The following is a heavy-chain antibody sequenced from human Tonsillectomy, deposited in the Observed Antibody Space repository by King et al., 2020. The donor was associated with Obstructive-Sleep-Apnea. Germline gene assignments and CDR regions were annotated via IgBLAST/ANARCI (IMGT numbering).Heavy chain of an antibody. CDR1: GLTFSRYA. CDR3: VIEWFGDLSQPDIDY. CDR2: ISSQGGSR. Sequence: VQLVESGGGLVQPGGSLRLSCSASGLTFSRYAMYWVRQAPGKGLKFFSAISSQGGSRHYADALKGRFTISRDNSKNTVYLQMTNLRTEDTAGYYCVIEWFGDLSQPDIDYWGQGTLVTVSS. D-gene: IGHD3-10*01. V-gene: IGHV3-64D*09. J-gene: IGHJ4*02.